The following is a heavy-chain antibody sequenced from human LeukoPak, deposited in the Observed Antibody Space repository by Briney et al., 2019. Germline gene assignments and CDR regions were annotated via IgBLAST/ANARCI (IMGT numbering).Heavy chain of an antibody. D-gene: IGHD1-26*01. CDR3: ARGGGGYSLGFDY. J-gene: IGHJ4*02. CDR2: IYYSGST. Sequence: PSETLSLTCTVSGGSISNYYWNWIRQPPGKGLEWIGFIYYSGSTNYNPSLKSRVTISVDTSKNQFSLRLSSVTAADTAVYYCARGGGGYSLGFDYWGQGTLGTVSS. V-gene: IGHV4-59*01. CDR1: GGSISNYY.